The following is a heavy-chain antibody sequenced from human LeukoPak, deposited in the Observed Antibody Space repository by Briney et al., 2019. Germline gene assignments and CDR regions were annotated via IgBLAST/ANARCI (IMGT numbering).Heavy chain of an antibody. D-gene: IGHD4-17*01. V-gene: IGHV3-7*03. Sequence: GGSLKLSCAASGFTFSNYWMTWVRQAPGKGLEWVANIKHDGSEDYYLDSVKGRFTISRDNAKSSMWLQMNSLRAEDTAVYYSAGEGYGDYDGDYWGQGTLVTVSS. CDR1: GFTFSNYW. CDR2: IKHDGSED. CDR3: AGEGYGDYDGDY. J-gene: IGHJ4*02.